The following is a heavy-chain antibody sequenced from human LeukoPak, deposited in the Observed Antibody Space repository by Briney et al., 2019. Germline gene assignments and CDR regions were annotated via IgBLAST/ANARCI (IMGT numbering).Heavy chain of an antibody. D-gene: IGHD6-13*01. Sequence: PSQTLSLTCTVSGGSISSGGYYWSWIRQHPGKGLEWIGYIYYSGSTYYNPSLKSRVTISVDTSKNQFSLKLSSVTAADTAVYYCARGWSVRSSLDYWGQGTLVTVSS. CDR3: ARGWSVRSSLDY. J-gene: IGHJ4*02. CDR1: GGSISSGGYY. V-gene: IGHV4-31*03. CDR2: IYYSGST.